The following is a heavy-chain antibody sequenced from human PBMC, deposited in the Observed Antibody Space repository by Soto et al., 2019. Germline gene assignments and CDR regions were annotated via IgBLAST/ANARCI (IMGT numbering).Heavy chain of an antibody. V-gene: IGHV4-61*01. Sequence: PSETLSLTCTVSGDSVTSGNYCWNWIRQPPGKGLEWIGYMYYSGRTDCNPSLKSRVTLSVDASKDQLSLQLTSVTAADTALYSCARTDSSGRWAALYWGQGILVTVSS. CDR2: MYYSGRT. CDR1: GDSVTSGNYC. CDR3: ARTDSSGRWAALY. D-gene: IGHD3-22*01. J-gene: IGHJ4*02.